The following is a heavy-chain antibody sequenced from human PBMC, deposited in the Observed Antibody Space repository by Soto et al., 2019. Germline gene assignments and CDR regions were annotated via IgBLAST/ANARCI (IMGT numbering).Heavy chain of an antibody. V-gene: IGHV3-21*01. CDR3: ARDPSKYDSLTGWFDP. Sequence: EVQLVESGGGLVKPGGSLRLSCAASGFTFSSYSMNWVRQAPGKGLERVSSISSSSSYIYYADSVKGRFTISRDNAKNSLYLQMNSLRAEDTAVYYCARDPSKYDSLTGWFDPWGQGTLVTVSS. CDR1: GFTFSSYS. J-gene: IGHJ5*02. CDR2: ISSSSSYI. D-gene: IGHD3-22*01.